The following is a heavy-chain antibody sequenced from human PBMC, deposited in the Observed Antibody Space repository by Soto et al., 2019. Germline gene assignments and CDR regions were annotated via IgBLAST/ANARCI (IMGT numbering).Heavy chain of an antibody. CDR2: ISDGGERT. Sequence: EVQLLASGGDLVQPGGSLRLSCVASGFTFSDCVMSWVRQVPGKGLEGVSSISDGGERTDYRDSVRGRFTISRDNARFTLHLQMNSLRVDDTAIYFCATDRSTDFGLDVWGQGTTVTVSS. J-gene: IGHJ6*02. V-gene: IGHV3-23*01. D-gene: IGHD3-3*01. CDR3: ATDRSTDFGLDV. CDR1: GFTFSDCV.